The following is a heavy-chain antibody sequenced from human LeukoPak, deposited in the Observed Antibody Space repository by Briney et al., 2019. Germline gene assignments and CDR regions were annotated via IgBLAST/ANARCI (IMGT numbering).Heavy chain of an antibody. CDR2: VSYDGSNK. CDR3: ARDMGIAAPRGWFDP. Sequence: QTGGSLRLSCAASGFTFSSYAMHWVRQAPGKGLEWVAVVSYDGSNKYYADSVKGRFTISRDNSKNTLYLQMNSLRAEDTAVYYCARDMGIAAPRGWFDPWGQGTLVTVSS. D-gene: IGHD6-13*01. CDR1: GFTFSSYA. J-gene: IGHJ5*02. V-gene: IGHV3-30-3*01.